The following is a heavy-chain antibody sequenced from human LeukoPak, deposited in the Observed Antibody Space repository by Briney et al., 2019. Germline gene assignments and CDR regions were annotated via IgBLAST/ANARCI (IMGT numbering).Heavy chain of an antibody. D-gene: IGHD5-18*01. V-gene: IGHV3-73*01. Sequence: GGSLRLSCAASGFTFSGSAMHWVRQASGKGLEWVGRIRSKANSYATAYAASVKGRFTISRDNSKNTLYLQMNSLRAEDTAVYYCAKILPAQLDTAMARGNFDYWGQGTLVTVSS. J-gene: IGHJ4*02. CDR3: AKILPAQLDTAMARGNFDY. CDR1: GFTFSGSA. CDR2: IRSKANSYAT.